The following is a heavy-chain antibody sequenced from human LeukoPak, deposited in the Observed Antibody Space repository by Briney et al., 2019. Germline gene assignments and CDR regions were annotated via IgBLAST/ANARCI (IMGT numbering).Heavy chain of an antibody. V-gene: IGHV1-46*01. J-gene: IGHJ4*02. CDR2: INPSGGST. D-gene: IGHD3-10*01. CDR1: GYTFTSYY. Sequence: RASVKVSCKASGYTFTSYYMHWVRQAPGQGLEWMGIINPSGGSTSYAQRSQGRVTMTRDTSTSTVCMELSSLRSEDTAVYYCARALVPPYYYGSGELGYWGQGTLVTVSS. CDR3: ARALVPPYYYGSGELGY.